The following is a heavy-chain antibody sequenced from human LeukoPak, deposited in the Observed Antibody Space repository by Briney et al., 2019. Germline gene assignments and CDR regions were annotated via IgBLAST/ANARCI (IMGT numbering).Heavy chain of an antibody. CDR3: ASQDYSSGWYYFDY. CDR1: GGSISSSSYY. J-gene: IGHJ4*02. D-gene: IGHD6-19*01. V-gene: IGHV4-39*01. CDR2: IYYSGST. Sequence: SETLSLTCTVSGGSISSSSYYWGWIRQPPGKWLEWIGSIYYSGSTYYNPSLKSQVTMSVDTSKNQFSLKLNSVTAADTAVYYCASQDYSSGWYYFDYWGQGTLVTVSS.